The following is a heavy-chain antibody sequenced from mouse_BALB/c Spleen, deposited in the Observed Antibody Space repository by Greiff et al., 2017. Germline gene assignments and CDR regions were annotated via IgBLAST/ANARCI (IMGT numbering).Heavy chain of an antibody. V-gene: IGHV1-20*02. J-gene: IGHJ3*01. Sequence: EVQLQQSGPELVKPGASVKISCKASGYSFTGYFMNWVMQSHGKSLEWIGRINPYNGDTFYNQKFKGKATLTVDKSSSTAHMELRSLASEDSAVYYCARGGTMITTFAYWGQGTLVTVSA. CDR3: ARGGTMITTFAY. CDR2: INPYNGDT. D-gene: IGHD2-4*01. CDR1: GYSFTGYF.